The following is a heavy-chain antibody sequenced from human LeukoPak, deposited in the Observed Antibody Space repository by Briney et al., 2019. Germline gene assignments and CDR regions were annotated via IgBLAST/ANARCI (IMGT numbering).Heavy chain of an antibody. Sequence: LSGGFLRLSCAASGFTFSSYGMNWVRQAPGKGLEWLSYLSNTGNIHYAQSVKGRFTISGDNAKNSLYLQMDGLRAEDTAVYYCARRGDTPMIGDHWGQGILVTVAS. D-gene: IGHD5-18*01. CDR3: ARRGDTPMIGDH. CDR1: GFTFSSYG. V-gene: IGHV3-48*01. J-gene: IGHJ4*02. CDR2: LSNTGNI.